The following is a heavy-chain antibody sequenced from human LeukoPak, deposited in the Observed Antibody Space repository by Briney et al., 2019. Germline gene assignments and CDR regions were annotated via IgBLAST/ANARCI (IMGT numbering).Heavy chain of an antibody. Sequence: GASVKVSCKVSGYTLTELSMHWVRQAPGKGLEWMGGFDPEDGETIYAQKFQGRVTMTEDTSTDTAYMELSSLRSEDTAVYYCATGMDCSGGSCYPRSMVAWYFDLWGRGTLVTVSS. J-gene: IGHJ2*01. CDR1: GYTLTELS. CDR3: ATGMDCSGGSCYPRSMVAWYFDL. D-gene: IGHD2-15*01. CDR2: FDPEDGET. V-gene: IGHV1-24*01.